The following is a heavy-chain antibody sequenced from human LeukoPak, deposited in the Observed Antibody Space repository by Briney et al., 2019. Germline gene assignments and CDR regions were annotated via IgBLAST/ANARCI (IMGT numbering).Heavy chain of an antibody. CDR1: GFTFSSYW. CDR2: IKQDGSEK. CDR3: ARIRFLEWLLYYYYYMDV. V-gene: IGHV3-7*01. D-gene: IGHD3-3*01. Sequence: GGSLRLSCAASGFTFSSYWMSWVRQAPGKGLEWVANIKQDGSEKYYVDSVKGRFTISRDNAKNSLYLQMNSLRAEDTAVYYCARIRFLEWLLYYYYYMDVWGKGTMVTVSS. J-gene: IGHJ6*03.